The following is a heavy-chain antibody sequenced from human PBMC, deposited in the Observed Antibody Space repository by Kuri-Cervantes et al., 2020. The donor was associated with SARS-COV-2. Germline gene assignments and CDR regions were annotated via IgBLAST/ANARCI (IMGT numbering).Heavy chain of an antibody. J-gene: IGHJ3*02. V-gene: IGHV3-66*01. D-gene: IGHD3-16*01. Sequence: GESLKSSCAASGFTVSSNYMSWVRQAPGKGLEWVSVIYSGGSTYYADSVKGSFTISRDNSKNTLYLQMNSLRAEDTAVYYCTRDLGWVLHGAFDIWGQGTRVTVSS. CDR2: IYSGGST. CDR3: TRDLGWVLHGAFDI. CDR1: GFTVSSNY.